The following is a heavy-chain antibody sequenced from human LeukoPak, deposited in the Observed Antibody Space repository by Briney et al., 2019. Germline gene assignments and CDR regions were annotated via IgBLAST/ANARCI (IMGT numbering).Heavy chain of an antibody. V-gene: IGHV3-7*01. D-gene: IGHD4-11*01. CDR2: IKEDGSDK. Sequence: HPGGPLRLSCAASGFTFSTYWMKWLRQSPGKGLKWVASIKEDGSDKYYVDSVKGRFSISRDNAKNSLYLQMNSLRTEDTAVYYCAKGGHYNFDYWGQGTLVTVSS. J-gene: IGHJ4*02. CDR3: AKGGHYNFDY. CDR1: GFTFSTYW.